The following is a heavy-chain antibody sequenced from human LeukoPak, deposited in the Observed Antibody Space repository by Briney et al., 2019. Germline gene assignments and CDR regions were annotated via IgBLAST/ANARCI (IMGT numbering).Heavy chain of an antibody. J-gene: IGHJ6*02. CDR3: AKDNEPGGWSNYGMDV. CDR2: ISWNSGSI. D-gene: IGHD6-19*01. V-gene: IGHV3-9*01. Sequence: GGSLRLSCAASGFTFDDYAMHWVRQAPGKGLEWVSGISWNSGSIGYADSVKGRFTISRDNAKNSLYLQMNSLRAEDTALYYCAKDNEPGGWSNYGMDVWGQGTTVTVSS. CDR1: GFTFDDYA.